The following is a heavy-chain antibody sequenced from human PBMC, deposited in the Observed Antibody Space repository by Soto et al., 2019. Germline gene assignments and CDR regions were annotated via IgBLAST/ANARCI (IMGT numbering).Heavy chain of an antibody. CDR2: VSTNDDRT. D-gene: IGHD3-22*01. CDR3: ARELNTERSDYYSLAF. V-gene: IGHV1-18*01. CDR1: GYTFPAYG. J-gene: IGHJ4*02. Sequence: QGQMVQSGPEVKMPGDSVKVSCKTSGYTFPAYGLAWLRQAPGQRPAWMGWVSTNDDRTNYARKFQGRVTMTTDRSTTTTSMELRSLGTDDTAVYYCARELNTERSDYYSLAFWGQGTMVTVSS.